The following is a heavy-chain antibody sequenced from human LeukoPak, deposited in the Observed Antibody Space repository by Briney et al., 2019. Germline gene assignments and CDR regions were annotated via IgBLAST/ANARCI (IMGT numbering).Heavy chain of an antibody. Sequence: SETLSLTCTVSGGAIISDNFYWGWVRQPPGKGLEWVRSINYSGTTYYNPSLRSRVSISVDTSRTQFFLRLSSVTAADTAVYYCGRLFDSWGQGILVTVSS. CDR1: GGAIISDNFY. J-gene: IGHJ4*02. CDR2: INYSGTT. CDR3: GRLFDS. V-gene: IGHV4-39*01.